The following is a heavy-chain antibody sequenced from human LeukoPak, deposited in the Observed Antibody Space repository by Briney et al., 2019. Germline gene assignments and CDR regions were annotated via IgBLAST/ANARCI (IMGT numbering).Heavy chain of an antibody. CDR2: IIPNSGGI. Sequence: ASVKVSCKASGYTFTGDYMHWVREAPGQGLEWRGWIIPNSGGINYAQKSPGRVTMPGATSITTAYRERSRLRSDATAVYYCARHLFYDYDSSGYYEPDYSGQRRLVTPPS. D-gene: IGHD3-22*01. J-gene: IGHJ4*02. V-gene: IGHV1-2*02. CDR3: ARHLFYDYDSSGYYEPDY. CDR1: GYTFTGDY.